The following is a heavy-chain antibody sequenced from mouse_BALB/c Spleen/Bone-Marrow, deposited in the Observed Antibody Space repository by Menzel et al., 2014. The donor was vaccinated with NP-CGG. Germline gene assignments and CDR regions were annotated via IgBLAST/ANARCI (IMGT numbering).Heavy chain of an antibody. J-gene: IGHJ3*01. Sequence: LVESGAELVKPGASVKLPCTASGFNIKDTYMHWVKQRPEQGLEWIGRIDPANGNTKYDPKFQGKATITADTSSNTAYLQLSSLTSEDTAVYYCAVYYYGSSLFAYWGQGTLVTVSA. V-gene: IGHV14-3*02. D-gene: IGHD1-1*01. CDR3: AVYYYGSSLFAY. CDR1: GFNIKDTY. CDR2: IDPANGNT.